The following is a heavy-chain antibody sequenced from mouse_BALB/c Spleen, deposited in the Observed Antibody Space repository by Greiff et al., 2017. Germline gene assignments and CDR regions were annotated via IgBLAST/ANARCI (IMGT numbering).Heavy chain of an antibody. Sequence: VQLVESGPGLVAPSQSLSITCTVSGFSLTSYGVHWVRQPPGKGLEWLGVIWAGGSTNYNSALMSRLSISKDNSKSQVFLKMNSLQTDDTAMYYCARGRGGLRGYFDVWGAGTTVTVSS. D-gene: IGHD3-1*01. CDR2: IWAGGST. V-gene: IGHV2-9*02. CDR3: ARGRGGLRGYFDV. J-gene: IGHJ1*01. CDR1: GFSLTSYG.